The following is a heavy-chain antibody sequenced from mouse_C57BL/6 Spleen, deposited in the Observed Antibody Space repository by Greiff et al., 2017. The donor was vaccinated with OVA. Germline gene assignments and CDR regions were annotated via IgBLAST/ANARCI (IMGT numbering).Heavy chain of an antibody. D-gene: IGHD2-5*01. CDR3: ARHDYSNERYFDV. CDR1: GFTFSSYT. Sequence: EVQVVESGGGLVKPGGSLKLSCAASGFTFSSYTMSWVRQTPEKRLEWVATISGGGGNTCYPDSVKGRFTISRDNAKNTLYLQMSSLRSEDTALYYCARHDYSNERYFDVWGTGTTVTVSS. CDR2: ISGGGGNT. V-gene: IGHV5-9*01. J-gene: IGHJ1*03.